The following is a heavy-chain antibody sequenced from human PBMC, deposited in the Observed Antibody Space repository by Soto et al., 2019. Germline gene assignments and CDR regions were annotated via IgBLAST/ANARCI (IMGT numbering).Heavy chain of an antibody. Sequence: QVQLVESGGGVVQPGRSLRLSCAASGFTFSSYAMHWVRQAPGKGLEWVAVISYDGSNKYYADSVKGRFTISRDNSKNTLYLQMNSLRAEDTAVYYCTSTVNNGGRGDYWGQGTLVTVS. J-gene: IGHJ4*02. CDR2: ISYDGSNK. CDR1: GFTFSSYA. D-gene: IGHD4-17*01. V-gene: IGHV3-30-3*01. CDR3: TSTVNNGGRGDY.